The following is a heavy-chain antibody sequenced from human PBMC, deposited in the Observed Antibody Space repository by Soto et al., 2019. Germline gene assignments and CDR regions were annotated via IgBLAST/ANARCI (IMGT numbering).Heavy chain of an antibody. CDR1: GYTFTGYY. J-gene: IGHJ5*02. CDR2: INPNSGGT. Sequence: ASVKVSCKASGYTFTGYYMHWVRQAPGQGLEWMGWINPNSGGTNYAQKFQGWVTMTRDTSISTAYMELSRLRSDDTAVYYCARANGIVGATRFDPWGQGTLVTVSS. D-gene: IGHD1-26*01. V-gene: IGHV1-2*04. CDR3: ARANGIVGATRFDP.